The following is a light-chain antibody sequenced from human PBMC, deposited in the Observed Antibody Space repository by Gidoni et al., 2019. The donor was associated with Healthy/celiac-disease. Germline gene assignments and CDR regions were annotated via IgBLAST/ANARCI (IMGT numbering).Light chain of an antibody. Sequence: EIVLTQSPATRSLSPGERATRSCRASQSVSSYLAWYQQKPGQAPRLLIYDASNRATGIPARFSGSGSGTDFTLTISSLEPEDFAVYYCQQRSNWPLGFGGXTKVEIK. J-gene: IGKJ4*01. V-gene: IGKV3-11*01. CDR1: QSVSSY. CDR3: QQRSNWPLG. CDR2: DAS.